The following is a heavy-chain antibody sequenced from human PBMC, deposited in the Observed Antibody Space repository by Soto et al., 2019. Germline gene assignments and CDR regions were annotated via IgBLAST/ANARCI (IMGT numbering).Heavy chain of an antibody. J-gene: IGHJ4*02. CDR2: IHSSGST. CDR1: GASISTIDLY. Sequence: SETLSLTCSVSGASISTIDLYWGWIRQPPGKGLEWVGSIHSSGSTYDSPSLESRVSIFVDTSKNQFSLNLTSVTAADTAIYYCVRHSVLREYFDYWGQGTLVTVS. CDR3: VRHSVLREYFDY. D-gene: IGHD1-26*01. V-gene: IGHV4-39*01.